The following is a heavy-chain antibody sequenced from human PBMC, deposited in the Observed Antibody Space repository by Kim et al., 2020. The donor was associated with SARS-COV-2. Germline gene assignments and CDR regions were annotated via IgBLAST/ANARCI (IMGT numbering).Heavy chain of an antibody. Sequence: SETLSLTCAVYGGSFSGYYWSWIRQPPGKGLEWIGEINHSGSTNYNPSLKSRVTLSVDTSKNQFSLKLSSVTTADTAVYYCARVGAYGSGSRPYYFDYWGQGTLVTVSS. CDR1: GGSFSGYY. J-gene: IGHJ4*02. D-gene: IGHD3-10*01. V-gene: IGHV4-34*01. CDR3: ARVGAYGSGSRPYYFDY. CDR2: INHSGST.